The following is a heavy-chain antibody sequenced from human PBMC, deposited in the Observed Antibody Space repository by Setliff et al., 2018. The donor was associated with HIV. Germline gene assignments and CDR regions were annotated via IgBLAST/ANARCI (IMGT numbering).Heavy chain of an antibody. D-gene: IGHD5-12*01. CDR3: ATDGIGGWLRPMPDY. J-gene: IGHJ4*02. V-gene: IGHV1-69*13. Sequence: SVKVSCKPSGGNLGSFAFSWVRQAPGQGLEWVGGIIPIFGSPDYAQKFQGRVTITADESTSIVYMELNSLRPEDTAVYYCATDGIGGWLRPMPDYWGQGTQVTVSS. CDR2: IIPIFGSP. CDR1: GGNLGSFA.